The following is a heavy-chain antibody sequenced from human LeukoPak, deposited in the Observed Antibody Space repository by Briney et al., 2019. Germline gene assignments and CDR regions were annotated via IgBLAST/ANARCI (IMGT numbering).Heavy chain of an antibody. CDR3: ARLKARDAFDI. V-gene: IGHV4-59*08. Sequence: PSETLSLTCTVSGGSIGSYSWNWIRQSPGPGLEWIGYVYYSGSTMYIPSLRSRVTISVDTSKNQFSLKLSSVTAADTAVYYCARLKARDAFDIWGQGTMVTVSS. CDR2: VYYSGST. CDR1: GGSIGSYS. J-gene: IGHJ3*02.